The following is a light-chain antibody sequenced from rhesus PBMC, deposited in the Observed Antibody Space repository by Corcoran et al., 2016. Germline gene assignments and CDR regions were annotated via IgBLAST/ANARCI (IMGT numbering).Light chain of an antibody. Sequence: DIQMTQSPSSLSVSVGDTVTITCRASQGISSYLNWFQQKPGKAPKLLIYDASNLESGVPSRFNGSGSGKDFTLTISSLQPEDFATYYCLQHNTYPPTFGQGTKVEIK. CDR2: DAS. CDR3: LQHNTYPPT. V-gene: IGKV1-28*02. CDR1: QGISSY. J-gene: IGKJ1*01.